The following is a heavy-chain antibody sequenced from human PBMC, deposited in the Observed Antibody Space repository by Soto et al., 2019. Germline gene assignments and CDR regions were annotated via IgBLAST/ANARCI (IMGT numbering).Heavy chain of an antibody. CDR3: ARAPILVGETTYENYFDY. CDR1: GGTFSNCV. CDR2: NIPIFGTA. D-gene: IGHD2-21*01. V-gene: IGHV1-69*13. J-gene: IGHJ4*02. Sequence: ASVKVSCKASGGTFSNCVISWVRQAPGQGLEWMGGNIPIFGTANYAQKFQGRVTIIADESTGTTYMKLTSLRSEDTAVYYCARAPILVGETTYENYFDYWGQGTLVTVSS.